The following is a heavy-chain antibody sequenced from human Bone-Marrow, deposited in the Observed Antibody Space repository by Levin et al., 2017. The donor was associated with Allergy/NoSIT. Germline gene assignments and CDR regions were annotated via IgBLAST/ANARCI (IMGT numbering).Heavy chain of an antibody. CDR3: AKDHYYGSGSYYPFQH. Sequence: GGSLRLSCAASGFPFSTYGMHWVRQAPGKGLEWVALISYPGTNKYYTDSVKGRFTISGDSSKNTLYLQMNSLRAEDTAVYYCAKDHYYGSGSYYPFQHWGQGTLVTVTS. J-gene: IGHJ1*01. D-gene: IGHD3-10*01. CDR2: ISYPGTNK. CDR1: GFPFSTYG. V-gene: IGHV3-30*18.